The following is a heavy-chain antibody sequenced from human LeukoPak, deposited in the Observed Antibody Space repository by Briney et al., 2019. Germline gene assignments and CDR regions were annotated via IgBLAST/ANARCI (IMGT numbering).Heavy chain of an antibody. D-gene: IGHD4-11*01. CDR1: GFTFDDYA. CDR2: ISGNGGDM. J-gene: IGHJ4*02. V-gene: IGHV3-9*01. CDR3: AKPMEKTTATAGGYFDY. Sequence: GGSLRLSCVASGFTFDDYAMHWVRHAPGKGLEWVSGISGNGGDMGYADSVKGRFTISRDNAKNSLYLHMNSLRAEDTALYYCAKPMEKTTATAGGYFDYWGQAILVTVSS.